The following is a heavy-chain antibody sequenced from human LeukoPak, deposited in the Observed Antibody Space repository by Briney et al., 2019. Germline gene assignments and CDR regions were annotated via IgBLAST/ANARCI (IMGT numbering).Heavy chain of an antibody. J-gene: IGHJ4*02. CDR1: GFTFSSYS. CDR2: ISYDGSNK. CDR3: AKEETLYSYGYRYYFDY. D-gene: IGHD5-18*01. V-gene: IGHV3-30*18. Sequence: PGGSLRLSCAASGFTFSSYSMNWVRQAPGKGLEWVAVISYDGSNKYYADSVKGRFTISRDNSKNTLYLQMNSLRAEDTAVYYCAKEETLYSYGYRYYFDYWGQGTLVTVSS.